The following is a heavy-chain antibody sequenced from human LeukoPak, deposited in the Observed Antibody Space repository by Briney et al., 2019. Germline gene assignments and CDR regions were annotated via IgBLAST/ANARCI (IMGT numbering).Heavy chain of an antibody. CDR1: GGSINSYY. CDR3: AGGGYSGGYYYCGFDY. D-gene: IGHD3-22*01. J-gene: IGHJ4*02. V-gene: IGHV4-59*01. Sequence: SETLSLTCTVSGGSINSYYWSWIRPPPGKGLEWIGYIYCSGSTNLLPSLERRVTIPLQRPNNQLSVMLSSVTAADTAVYYFAGGGYSGGYYYCGFDYWGQGTLVTVSS. CDR2: IYCSGST.